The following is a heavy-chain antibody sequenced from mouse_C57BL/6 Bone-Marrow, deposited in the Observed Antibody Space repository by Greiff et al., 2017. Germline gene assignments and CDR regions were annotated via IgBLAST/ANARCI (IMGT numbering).Heavy chain of an antibody. CDR1: GFSLTSYG. J-gene: IGHJ4*01. CDR2: IWRGGST. D-gene: IGHD2-4*01. CDR3: ARNRLRRGYAMDY. Sequence: VQLQQSGPGLVQPSQSLSITCTVSGFSLTSYGVHWVRQSPGKGLEWLGVIWRGGSTDYNAAFISRLSISKDNSKSQVFFKMNSLQADDTAIYDCARNRLRRGYAMDYWGQGTSVTVSS. V-gene: IGHV2-2*01.